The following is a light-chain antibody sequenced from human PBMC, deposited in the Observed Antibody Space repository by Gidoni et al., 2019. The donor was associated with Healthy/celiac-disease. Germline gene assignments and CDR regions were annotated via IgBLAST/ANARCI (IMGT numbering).Light chain of an antibody. CDR2: AAS. CDR1: QSISSY. CDR3: QQSYRTPLT. Sequence: DIQMNKSPSSLSASVGDRVISTCRASQSISSYLNWYQQKPGKAPKLLIYAASSLHSGVPSRFSGSGSGTDFTLTISSLQPEVIATYYCQQSYRTPLTFGGGTKVEIK. V-gene: IGKV1-39*01. J-gene: IGKJ4*01.